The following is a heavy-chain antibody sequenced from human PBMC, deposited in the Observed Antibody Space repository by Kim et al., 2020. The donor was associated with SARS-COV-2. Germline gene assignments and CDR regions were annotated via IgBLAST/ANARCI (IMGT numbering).Heavy chain of an antibody. V-gene: IGHV1-2*02. Sequence: ASVKVSCKASGYTFTGDFIHWVRQAPGQGLEWMGWINPNSGATNYAQKFQGRLTMNRDTSINTAYMELTRLKSDDRAIYYCARGGGTTENFYYGMDVWGQGTEVTVSS. CDR3: ARGGGTTENFYYGMDV. D-gene: IGHD1-7*01. CDR2: INPNSGAT. J-gene: IGHJ6*02. CDR1: GYTFTGDF.